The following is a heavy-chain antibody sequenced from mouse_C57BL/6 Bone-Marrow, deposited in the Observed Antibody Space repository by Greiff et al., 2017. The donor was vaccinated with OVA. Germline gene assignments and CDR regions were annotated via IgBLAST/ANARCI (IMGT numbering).Heavy chain of an antibody. Sequence: VQLQQSGPELVKPGASVKISCKASGYAFSSSWMNWVKQRPGKGLEWIGRIYPGDGDTNYNGKFKGTATLTADKSSSTAYMQLSSLTSEDSAVYFCHFLTGKGAYYFDYWGQGTTLTVSS. J-gene: IGHJ2*01. V-gene: IGHV1-82*01. D-gene: IGHD4-1*01. CDR2: IYPGDGDT. CDR3: HFLTGKGAYYFDY. CDR1: GYAFSSSW.